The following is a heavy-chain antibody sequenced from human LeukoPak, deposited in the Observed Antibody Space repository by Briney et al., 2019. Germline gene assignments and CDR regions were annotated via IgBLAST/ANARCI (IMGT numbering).Heavy chain of an antibody. CDR1: GFTVSSNY. V-gene: IGHV3-66*01. D-gene: IGHD6-19*01. J-gene: IGHJ4*02. Sequence: PGGSLRLSCAASGFTVSSNYMSWVRQAPGKGLEWVSVIYSGGSTYYADSVKGRFTISRDNSKNTLYLQMNSLRAEDTAVYYCAKVGAVAAFPRDFDYWGQGTLVTVSS. CDR3: AKVGAVAAFPRDFDY. CDR2: IYSGGST.